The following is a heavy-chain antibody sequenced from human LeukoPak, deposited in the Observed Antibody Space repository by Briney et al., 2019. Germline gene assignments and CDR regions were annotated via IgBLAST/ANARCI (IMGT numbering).Heavy chain of an antibody. CDR2: IRYDGSNK. V-gene: IGHV3-30*02. J-gene: IGHJ4*02. CDR3: ARASYGSGSYYHSQDY. D-gene: IGHD3-10*01. Sequence: GGSLRLSCAASGFTFSSYVMHWVRQAPGKGLEWVAFIRYDGSNKYYADSVKGRFTISRDNSKNTLYLQMDSLRAEDTAVYYCARASYGSGSYYHSQDYWGQGTLVTVSS. CDR1: GFTFSSYV.